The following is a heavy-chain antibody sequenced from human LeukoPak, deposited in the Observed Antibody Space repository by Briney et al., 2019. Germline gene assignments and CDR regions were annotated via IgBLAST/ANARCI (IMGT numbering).Heavy chain of an antibody. V-gene: IGHV3-23*01. Sequence: GGSLRLSCAASGFTFNNNAMSWVRQSPGKGLEWVSAISGTGGTTYYADSVKGRFTISRDNSKSTVYVQMNSLRAEDTAVYYCVRETTSNYGAFDLRGQGTLVTVSS. D-gene: IGHD3-9*01. J-gene: IGHJ3*01. CDR1: GFTFNNNA. CDR2: ISGTGGTT. CDR3: VRETTSNYGAFDL.